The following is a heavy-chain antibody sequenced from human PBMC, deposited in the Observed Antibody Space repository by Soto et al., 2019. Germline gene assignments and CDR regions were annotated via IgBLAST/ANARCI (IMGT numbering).Heavy chain of an antibody. CDR2: IYSGGST. J-gene: IGHJ4*02. D-gene: IGHD6-13*01. CDR3: AREMPPGIAAAGRGAFDY. V-gene: IGHV3-53*01. Sequence: GGSLRLSCAASGFTVSSNYMSWVRQAPGKGLEWVSVIYSGGSTYYADSVKGRFTISRDNSKNTLYLQMSSLRAEDTAVYYCAREMPPGIAAAGRGAFDYWGQGTLVTVSS. CDR1: GFTVSSNY.